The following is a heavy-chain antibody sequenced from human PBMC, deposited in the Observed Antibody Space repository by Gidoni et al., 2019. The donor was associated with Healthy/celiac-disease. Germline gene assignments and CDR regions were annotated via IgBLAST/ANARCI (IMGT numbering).Heavy chain of an antibody. V-gene: IGHV3-30*18. CDR3: AKDQGGLVIIDWYFDL. CDR1: GFTFSSYG. Sequence: QVQLVESGGGVVQPGRSLRLSCAASGFTFSSYGMHWVRQAPGKGLEWVAVISYDGSNKYYADSVKGRFTISRDNSKNTLYLQMNSLRAEDTAVYYCAKDQGGLVIIDWYFDLWGRGTLVTVSS. CDR2: ISYDGSNK. J-gene: IGHJ2*01. D-gene: IGHD3-9*01.